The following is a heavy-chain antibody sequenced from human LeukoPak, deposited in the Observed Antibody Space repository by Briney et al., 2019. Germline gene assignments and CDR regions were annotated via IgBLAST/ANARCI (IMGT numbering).Heavy chain of an antibody. J-gene: IGHJ6*02. CDR1: GGSFSGYY. Sequence: PSETLSLTCAVYGGSFSGYYWSWIRQPPGKGLEWIGEINHSGSTNYNPSLKSRVTISVDTSKNQFSLKLSSVTAADTAVYYCARMKVVDYYYYGMDVWGQGTTVTVSS. CDR2: INHSGST. V-gene: IGHV4-34*01. D-gene: IGHD2-15*01. CDR3: ARMKVVDYYYYGMDV.